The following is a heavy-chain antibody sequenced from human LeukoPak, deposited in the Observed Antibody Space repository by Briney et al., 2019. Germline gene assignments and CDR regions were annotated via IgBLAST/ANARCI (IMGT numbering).Heavy chain of an antibody. J-gene: IGHJ4*02. V-gene: IGHV1-69*04. CDR3: ASGLGYCSGGSCYSGG. Sequence: SVKVSCKASGGTFSSYAISWVRQAPGQGLEWMGRIIPILGIANYAQKFQGRVTITADKSTSTAYMELSSLRSEDTAVYYCASGLGYCSGGSCYSGGWGQGTLVTVSS. CDR2: IIPILGIA. CDR1: GGTFSSYA. D-gene: IGHD2-15*01.